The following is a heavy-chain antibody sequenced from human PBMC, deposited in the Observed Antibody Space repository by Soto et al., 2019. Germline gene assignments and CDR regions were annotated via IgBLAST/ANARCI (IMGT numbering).Heavy chain of an antibody. CDR3: ARVVGANWFDP. J-gene: IGHJ5*02. CDR2: IYYSGST. CDR1: GGSVSSGSYY. V-gene: IGHV4-61*01. Sequence: SSETLSLTCTVSGGSVSSGSYYWSWIRQPPGKGLEWIGYIYYSGSTNYNPSLKSRVTISVDTSKNQFSLKLSSVTAADTAVYYCARVVGANWFDPWGQGTLVTVSS. D-gene: IGHD1-26*01.